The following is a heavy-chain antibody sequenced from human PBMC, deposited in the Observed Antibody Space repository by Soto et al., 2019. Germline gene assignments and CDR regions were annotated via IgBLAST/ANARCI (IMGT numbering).Heavy chain of an antibody. CDR2: INPDGGGT. CDR1: GYTFTSYY. V-gene: IGHV1-46*01. CDR3: AVVGNYLSMDV. D-gene: IGHD4-4*01. Sequence: QVQLVQSGAEVKKPGASVKVSCKASGYTFTSYYMHWVRLAPGQGLEWMGIINPDGGGTSYAQQFQGRVIMPRDTSTSTVYMEMSSLIYEDTAVYYCAVVGNYLSMDVWGPGTKVTVSS. J-gene: IGHJ6*02.